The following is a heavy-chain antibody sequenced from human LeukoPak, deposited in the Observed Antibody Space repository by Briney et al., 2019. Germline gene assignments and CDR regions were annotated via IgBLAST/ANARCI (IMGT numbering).Heavy chain of an antibody. D-gene: IGHD4-23*01. J-gene: IGHJ4*02. CDR2: ITSSYSI. CDR3: TREQDREAAATVVGDY. V-gene: IGHV3-21*01. Sequence: GGSLRLSCVASQFTFSTYSMSWVRQAPGKGLEWVSSITSSYSISYADSVKGRFTISRDNAKNSLYLQMNSLRAEDTAVYYCTREQDREAAATVVGDYWGQGTLVTVSS. CDR1: QFTFSTYS.